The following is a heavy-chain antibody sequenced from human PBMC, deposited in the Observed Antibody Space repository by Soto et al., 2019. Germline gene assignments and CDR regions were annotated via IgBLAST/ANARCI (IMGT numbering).Heavy chain of an antibody. J-gene: IGHJ5*02. D-gene: IGHD2-21*01. CDR2: RNHNTNT. CDR3: ARGGRLLRGSFDP. V-gene: IGHV4-34*01. CDR1: GGSFSDTY. Sequence: QVHLQQWGAGRLKPSETLSLTCAVSGGSFSDTYWNWFRQPPGKGPAWIGERNHNTNTIYNPSLTSRVPISVATPKHHFSLKLPSVTAADEAGYCWARGGRLLRGSFDPWGHGTIVTGSS.